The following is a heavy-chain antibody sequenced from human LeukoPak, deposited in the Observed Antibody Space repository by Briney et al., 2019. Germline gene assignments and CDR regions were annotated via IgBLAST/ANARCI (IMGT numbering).Heavy chain of an antibody. CDR2: ISAYSANT. J-gene: IGHJ4*02. Sequence: EASVKVSCKASGYTFTTYGISWVRQAPGRGLEWMGWISAYSANTNYIQSLQGRVTISTDTSTSTAYMELRSLRSDDTGVYYCARVLPRLSWGEFDYWGQGTLVTVSS. D-gene: IGHD3-16*01. CDR3: ARVLPRLSWGEFDY. V-gene: IGHV1-18*01. CDR1: GYTFTTYG.